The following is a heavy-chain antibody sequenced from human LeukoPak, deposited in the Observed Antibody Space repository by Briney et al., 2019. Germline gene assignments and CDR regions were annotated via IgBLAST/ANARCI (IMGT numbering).Heavy chain of an antibody. V-gene: IGHV1-18*01. CDR3: ARGGPFPSGSSSREYYLDY. J-gene: IGHJ4*02. CDR1: GYDFINYG. D-gene: IGHD6-6*01. CDR2: RSIYNGIT. Sequence: ASVKVSCKASGYDFINYGISWVRQAPGQGLEWMGWRSIYNGITDYKLQGRVTMTTDTSTSTAYMEVRSLRSDDTAVYYCARGGPFPSGSSSREYYLDYWGQGTLVTVSS.